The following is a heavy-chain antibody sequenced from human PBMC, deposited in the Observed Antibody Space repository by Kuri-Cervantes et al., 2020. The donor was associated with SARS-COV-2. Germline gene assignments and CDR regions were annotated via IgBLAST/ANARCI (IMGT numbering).Heavy chain of an antibody. CDR1: GYTFTSYA. CDR2: INAGNGNT. CDR3: ARDTYCSSTSCYRGGMDV. J-gene: IGHJ6*02. Sequence: ASVKVSCKASGYTFTSYAMYWVRQAPGQRLEWMGWINAGNGNTKYSQKFQGRVTITRDTSASTAYMELSSLRSEDTAVYYCARDTYCSSTSCYRGGMDVWGQGTTVTVSS. V-gene: IGHV1-3*01. D-gene: IGHD2-2*02.